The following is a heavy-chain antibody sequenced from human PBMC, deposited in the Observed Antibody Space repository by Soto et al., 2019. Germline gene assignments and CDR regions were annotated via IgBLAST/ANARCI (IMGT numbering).Heavy chain of an antibody. J-gene: IGHJ4*02. V-gene: IGHV1-69*13. D-gene: IGHD6-19*01. Sequence: GASVKVSCKASGGTFSSYAISWVRQAPGQGLEWMGGIIPILGTANYAQKFQGRVTITADESTSTAYMELSSLRSEDTAVYYCARDGGSGWPQRFDYWGQGTLVTVSS. CDR3: ARDGGSGWPQRFDY. CDR2: IIPILGTA. CDR1: GGTFSSYA.